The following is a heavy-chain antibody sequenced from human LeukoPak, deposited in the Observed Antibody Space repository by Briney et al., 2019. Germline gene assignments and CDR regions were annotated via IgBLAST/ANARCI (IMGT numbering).Heavy chain of an antibody. Sequence: GGSLRLSCAASGFPFSNYWIHWVRQAPGKGLVWVSRITNDESSTNYADSVNGRFTISRDNAKSTVYLQMNSLRAEDTAVYYCVRDWGYDSSGYWQKYFDTWGQGTLVTVSS. V-gene: IGHV3-74*01. J-gene: IGHJ4*02. CDR1: GFPFSNYW. D-gene: IGHD3-22*01. CDR2: ITNDESST. CDR3: VRDWGYDSSGYWQKYFDT.